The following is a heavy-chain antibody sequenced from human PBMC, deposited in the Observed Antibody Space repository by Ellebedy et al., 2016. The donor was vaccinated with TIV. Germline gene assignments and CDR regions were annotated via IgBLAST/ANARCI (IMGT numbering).Heavy chain of an antibody. J-gene: IGHJ6*02. CDR3: AKDPQGYYYYGMDV. CDR2: ISWNSGSI. Sequence: SLKISXAASGFTFDDYAMHWVRQAPGKGLEWVSGISWNSGSIGYADSVKGRFTISRDNAKNSLYLQMNSLRAEDTALYYCAKDPQGYYYYGMDVWGQGTTVTVSS. V-gene: IGHV3-9*01. CDR1: GFTFDDYA.